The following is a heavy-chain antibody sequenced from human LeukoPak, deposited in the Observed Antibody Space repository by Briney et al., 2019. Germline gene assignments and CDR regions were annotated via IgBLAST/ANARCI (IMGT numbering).Heavy chain of an antibody. J-gene: IGHJ4*02. V-gene: IGHV4-39*01. CDR2: IYYTGST. Sequence: SETLSLTCSVSGGSISGRGYYWAWIRQPPGKGLEWIGSIYYTGSTHYNSSLKSRVTMSVDTSKNQFSLKLSSVTAADTAVYYCASPLGGFDNWGQGTLVTVSS. D-gene: IGHD3-16*01. CDR3: ASPLGGFDN. CDR1: GGSISGRGYY.